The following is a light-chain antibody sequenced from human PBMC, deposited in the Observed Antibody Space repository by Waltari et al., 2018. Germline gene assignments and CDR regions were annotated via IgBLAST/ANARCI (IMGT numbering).Light chain of an antibody. V-gene: IGKV3-20*01. J-gene: IGKJ5*01. Sequence: IVLTQSPGTLSLSPGERATLSCRASQSVSRTLAWYQQKPGQAPRLLIYDASTRATGIPDRCSGSGSGTDFSLTISRLEPEDFAVYYCQQYGISPPITFGQGTRLEIK. CDR3: QQYGISPPIT. CDR2: DAS. CDR1: QSVSRT.